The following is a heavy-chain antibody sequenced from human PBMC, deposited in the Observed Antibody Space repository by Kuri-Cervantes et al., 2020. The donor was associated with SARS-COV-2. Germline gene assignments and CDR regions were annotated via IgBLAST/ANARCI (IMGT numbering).Heavy chain of an antibody. Sequence: GGSLRLSCAASGFTFSSYAMSWVRLAPGKGLEWVSAISGSGGSTYYADSVKGRFTISRDNSKNTLYLQMNSLRAEDTAVYYCASKTPRSSSWTRWGTRGSGGEGDYWGQGTLVTVSS. V-gene: IGHV3-23*01. CDR2: ISGSGGST. CDR1: GFTFSSYA. J-gene: IGHJ4*02. CDR3: ASKTPRSSSWTRWGTRGSGGEGDY. D-gene: IGHD6-13*01.